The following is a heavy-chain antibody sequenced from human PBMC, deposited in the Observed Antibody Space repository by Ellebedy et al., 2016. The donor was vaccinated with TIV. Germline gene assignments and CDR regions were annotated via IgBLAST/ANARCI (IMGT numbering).Heavy chain of an antibody. D-gene: IGHD1-7*01. CDR2: IDTGDPSGSYT. CDR3: ARHELGSNSAFGY. V-gene: IGHV5-10-1*01. J-gene: IGHJ4*02. CDR1: GYTFSLYW. Sequence: GESLKISXKGSGYTFSLYWISWVRQRPGKGLEWIARIDTGDPSGSYTTYSPSFQGLVTISADKSVTTAYLQLSSLKASDTAMYYCARHELGSNSAFGYWGQGTLVTVSS.